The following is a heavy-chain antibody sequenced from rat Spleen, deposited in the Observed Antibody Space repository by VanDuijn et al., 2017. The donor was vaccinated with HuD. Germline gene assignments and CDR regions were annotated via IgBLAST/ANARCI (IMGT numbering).Heavy chain of an antibody. J-gene: IGHJ1*01. D-gene: IGHD4-4*01. CDR1: GFIFSKFY. CDR2: ISIGGSST. CDR3: ARRGNSVYWNFDF. V-gene: IGHV5-25*01. Sequence: EVQLVESGGGSVQPGRSMKLSCAASGFIFSKFYMAWVRQAPTKGLEWVASISIGGSSTYYRDSVKGRFSISRDDAKSTLYLQMDSLRSEDTATYYCARRGNSVYWNFDFWGPGTMVTVSS.